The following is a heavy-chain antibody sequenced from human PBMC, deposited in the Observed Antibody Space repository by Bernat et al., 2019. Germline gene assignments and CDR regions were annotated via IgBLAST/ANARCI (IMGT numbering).Heavy chain of an antibody. V-gene: IGHV4-39*01. CDR1: GGSISSSSYY. D-gene: IGHD3-3*01. CDR3: ARTYYDFWSGYYPNNWFDP. Sequence: QLQLQESGPGLVKPSETLSLTCTVSGGSISSSSYYWGWIRQPPGKGLEWIGSIYYSGSTYYNPSLKSRVTISVDTSKNQFSLELSSVTAADTAVYYCARTYYDFWSGYYPNNWFDPWGQGTLVTVSS. J-gene: IGHJ5*02. CDR2: IYYSGST.